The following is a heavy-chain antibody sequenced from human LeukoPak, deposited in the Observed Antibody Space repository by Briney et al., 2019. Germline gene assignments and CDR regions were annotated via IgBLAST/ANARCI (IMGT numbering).Heavy chain of an antibody. CDR2: VKGDGSST. J-gene: IGHJ4*02. V-gene: IGHV3-74*01. Sequence: PGGSLRLSCAASGFTFSGKWMHWVGQAPGKGLVWVSRVKGDGSSTSYADSVKGRFTISRDNAKNTLYLQMNSLRAEDTAVYYCARSDYFDNWGQGTLVIVSS. CDR3: ARSDYFDN. CDR1: GFTFSGKW.